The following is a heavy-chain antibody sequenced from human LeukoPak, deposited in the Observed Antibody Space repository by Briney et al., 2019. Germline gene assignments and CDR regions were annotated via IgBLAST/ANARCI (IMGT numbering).Heavy chain of an antibody. CDR1: GYTFTNFY. J-gene: IGHJ4*02. CDR2: INPNSGAT. D-gene: IGHD3-22*01. CDR3: ARDYESGDSSGYYGY. Sequence: ASVKVSCKASGYTFTNFYMHWVRQAPGQGLEWMGRINPNSGATNYAQKFQGRVTMTRDTSISTAYMELSRLRSDDTAVYYCARDYESGDSSGYYGYWGQGTLVTVSS. V-gene: IGHV1-2*06.